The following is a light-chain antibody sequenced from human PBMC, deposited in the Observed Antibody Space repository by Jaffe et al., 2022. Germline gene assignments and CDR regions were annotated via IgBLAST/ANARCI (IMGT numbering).Light chain of an antibody. V-gene: IGLV5-37*01. CDR1: SDINVRSYH. CDR3: MIWPSKVS. J-gene: IGLJ2*01. Sequence: QPVLTQPPSSSASVGESARLTCSLPSDINVRSYHISWYQQKPGSPPTFLLYYHSDSNNGRGSGVPSRFSGSKDASANSGILVISGLQSDDEADYYCMIWPSKVSFGGGTRLTVL. CDR2: YHSDSNN.